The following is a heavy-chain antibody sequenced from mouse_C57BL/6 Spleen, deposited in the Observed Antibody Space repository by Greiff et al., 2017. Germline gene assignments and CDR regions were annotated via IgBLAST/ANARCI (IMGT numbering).Heavy chain of an antibody. Sequence: VQLQQSGGDLVKPGGSLKLSCAASGFTFSSYGMSWVRQTPDKRLEWVATISSGGSYTYYPDSVKGRFTISRDNAKNTLYLQMSSLKSEDTAMYYCARPYYYGSSWRFAYWGQGTLVTVSA. D-gene: IGHD1-1*01. CDR2: ISSGGSYT. J-gene: IGHJ3*01. CDR1: GFTFSSYG. CDR3: ARPYYYGSSWRFAY. V-gene: IGHV5-6*01.